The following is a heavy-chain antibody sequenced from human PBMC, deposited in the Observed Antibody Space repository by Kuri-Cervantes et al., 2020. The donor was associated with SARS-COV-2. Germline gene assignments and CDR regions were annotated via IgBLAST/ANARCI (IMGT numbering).Heavy chain of an antibody. CDR1: GGTFSSYT. D-gene: IGHD3-10*01. V-gene: IGHV1-69*06. J-gene: IGHJ5*02. CDR3: ARVWARGWFDP. CDR2: IIPIFGTA. Sequence: SVKVSCKASGGTFSSYTISWVRQAPGQGLEWMGGIIPIFGTANYAQKFQGRVTITADKSTSTAYMELSSLRSEDTAVYYCARVWARGWFDPWAREPWSPSPQ.